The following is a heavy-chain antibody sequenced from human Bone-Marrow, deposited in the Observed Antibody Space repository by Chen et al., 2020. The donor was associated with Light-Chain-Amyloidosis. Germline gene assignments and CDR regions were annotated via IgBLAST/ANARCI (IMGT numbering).Heavy chain of an antibody. CDR2: ISGSGGSR. V-gene: IGHV3-23*04. D-gene: IGHD3-9*01. Sequence: EVQLVESGGGLLQRGGSLRLSCAASGFAFSSYAMSWVRQAPGKGLEWVSTISGSGGSRYYGDSVKCRLTISRDNSKSALFLKMNSRRAEDTAVYYCAKDISYDDILPGYPADAFDIWGQGTMVTVSS. J-gene: IGHJ3*02. CDR1: GFAFSSYA. CDR3: AKDISYDDILPGYPADAFDI.